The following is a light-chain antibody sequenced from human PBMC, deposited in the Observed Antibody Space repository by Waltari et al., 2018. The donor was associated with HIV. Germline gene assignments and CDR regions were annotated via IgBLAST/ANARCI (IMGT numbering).Light chain of an antibody. CDR3: CSYAGTSTYV. V-gene: IGLV2-23*02. CDR1: SSDVASYNL. Sequence: QSALTQPASVSGSPGQSITISGTGTSSDVASYNLVSWYQHHPGKAPKVMIYAVTKRPSGVSDRFSGSKSGNTASLTISGLQAEDEADYYCCSYAGTSTYVFGTGTKVTVL. J-gene: IGLJ1*01. CDR2: AVT.